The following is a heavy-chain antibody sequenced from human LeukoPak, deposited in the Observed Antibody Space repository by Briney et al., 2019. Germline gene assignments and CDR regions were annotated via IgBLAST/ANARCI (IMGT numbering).Heavy chain of an antibody. J-gene: IGHJ4*02. CDR1: GFTFSSYA. CDR3: AKDPGRRHGSGRQWGGEFDY. V-gene: IGHV3-23*01. CDR2: IIGSGGST. Sequence: GGSLRLSCAASGFTFSSYAMMWVRQARGEGREWGSSIIGSGGSTYYADSVKGRFTISRDNSKNTLYLQMTSLRADDKAVYYCAKDPGRRHGSGRQWGGEFDYTGQGNLVTVSS. D-gene: IGHD1-26*01.